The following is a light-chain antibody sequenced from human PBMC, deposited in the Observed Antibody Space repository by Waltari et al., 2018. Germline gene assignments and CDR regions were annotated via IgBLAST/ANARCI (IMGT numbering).Light chain of an antibody. CDR1: SSDVGCYNY. V-gene: IGLV2-14*03. CDR2: YSR. Sequence: QSALTQPASVSGSPGQSITISCTGTSSDVGCYNYVSWYQQHPGKAPKLMIYYSRNRPAGVSNRCSGSKSGNTAALTISGLQSEDEADYYCSSYISSSTLELFGGGTSLTVL. J-gene: IGLJ2*01. CDR3: SSYISSSTLEL.